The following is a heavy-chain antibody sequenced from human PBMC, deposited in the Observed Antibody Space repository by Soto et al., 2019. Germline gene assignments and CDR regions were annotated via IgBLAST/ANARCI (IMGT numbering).Heavy chain of an antibody. CDR1: GGSFSGYY. V-gene: IGHV4-34*01. D-gene: IGHD4-17*01. Sequence: SETLSLTCAVYGGSFSGYYWSWIRQPPGKGLEWIGEINHSGSTNYNPSLKSRVTISVDTSKNQFSLKLSSVTAADTAVYYCAGDYAGNDAFDIWGQGTMVTFS. CDR2: INHSGST. CDR3: AGDYAGNDAFDI. J-gene: IGHJ3*02.